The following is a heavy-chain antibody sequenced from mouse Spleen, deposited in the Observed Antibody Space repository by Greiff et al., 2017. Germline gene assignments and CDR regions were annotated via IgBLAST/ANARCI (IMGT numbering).Heavy chain of an antibody. CDR3: ARNYNTVVATDAMDY. Sequence: VKLVESGPGLVQPSQSLSITCTVSGFSLTSYGVHWVRQSPGKGLEWLGVIWSGGSTDYNAAFISRLSISKDNSKSQVFFKMNSLQANDTAIYYCARNYNTVVATDAMDYWGQGTSVTVSS. CDR2: IWSGGST. CDR1: GFSLTSYG. J-gene: IGHJ4*01. D-gene: IGHD1-1*01. V-gene: IGHV2-2*02.